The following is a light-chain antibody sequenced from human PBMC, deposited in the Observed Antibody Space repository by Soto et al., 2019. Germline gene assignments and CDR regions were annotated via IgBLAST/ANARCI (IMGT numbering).Light chain of an antibody. Sequence: LTRSPLSLPATPGEPAPFSSGPSKVLLLKKGSNYLDWYLQKPGQSPQLLIYLGSTRASGVPDRFSGSGSGTDFTLKISRVEAEDVGLYYCMQALQTPHFGQGTKLEIK. V-gene: IGKV2-28*01. J-gene: IGKJ2*01. CDR3: MQALQTPH. CDR2: LGS. CDR1: KVLLLKKGSNY.